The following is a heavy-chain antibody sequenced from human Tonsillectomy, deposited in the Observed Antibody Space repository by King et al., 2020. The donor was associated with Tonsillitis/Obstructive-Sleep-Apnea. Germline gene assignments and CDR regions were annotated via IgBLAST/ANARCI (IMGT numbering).Heavy chain of an antibody. CDR2: INNSGST. J-gene: IGHJ3*02. CDR3: ARRFLFSPWSGRGEYAFDI. D-gene: IGHD3-3*01. V-gene: IGHV4-34*01. CDR1: GGSFRGYY. Sequence: VQLQQWGAGLLKPSETLSLTCAVYGGSFRGYYWSWIRQPPGKGLEWIGEINNSGSTNYNPSLKSRITITVDTSKNQFSLKLSTVTAADTAVYYCARRFLFSPWSGRGEYAFDIWGQETIVTVSS.